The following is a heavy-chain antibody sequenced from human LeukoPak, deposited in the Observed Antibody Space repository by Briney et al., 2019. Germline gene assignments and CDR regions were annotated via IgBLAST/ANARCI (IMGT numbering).Heavy chain of an antibody. V-gene: IGHV4-30-4*01. J-gene: IGHJ5*02. Sequence: SQTLSLTCTVSAGSITSHDYYWSWIRQAPGKGLEWIGYTHNSGSTFYNPFLKSRFTISVDTSKNQFSLKVRSVTAADTAVYYCAREGHDFWSGSRGWFDPWGQGTLVTVSS. CDR3: AREGHDFWSGSRGWFDP. CDR2: THNSGST. CDR1: AGSITSHDYY. D-gene: IGHD3-3*01.